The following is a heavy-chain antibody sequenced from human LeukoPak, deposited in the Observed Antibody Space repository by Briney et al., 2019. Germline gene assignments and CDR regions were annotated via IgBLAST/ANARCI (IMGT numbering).Heavy chain of an antibody. CDR2: MNPNSGNT. J-gene: IGHJ5*02. V-gene: IGHV1-8*03. Sequence: ASVKVSCKASGGTFSSYAISWVRQATGQGLEWMGWMNPNSGNTGYAQKFQGRVTITRNTSISTAYMELSSLRSEDTAVYYCARAPPFGSRDNNWFDPWGQGTLVTVSS. D-gene: IGHD3-16*01. CDR1: GGTFSSYA. CDR3: ARAPPFGSRDNNWFDP.